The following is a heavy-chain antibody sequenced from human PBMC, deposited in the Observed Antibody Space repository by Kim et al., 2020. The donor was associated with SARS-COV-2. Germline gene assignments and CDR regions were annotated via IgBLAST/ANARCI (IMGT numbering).Heavy chain of an antibody. Sequence: SYNPSHKRRVPISVDTSNNQFALKLSSGAAADTAVYYCARDYGSGSFDYWGQGTLVTVSS. D-gene: IGHD3-10*01. CDR3: ARDYGSGSFDY. J-gene: IGHJ4*02. V-gene: IGHV4-31*02.